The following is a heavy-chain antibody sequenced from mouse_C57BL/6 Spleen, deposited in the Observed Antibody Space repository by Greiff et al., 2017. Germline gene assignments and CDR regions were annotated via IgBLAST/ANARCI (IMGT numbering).Heavy chain of an antibody. V-gene: IGHV1-39*01. CDR2: INPNYGTT. Sequence: EVQLQESGPELVKPGASVKISCKASGYSFTDYNMNWVKQSNGKSLEWIGVINPNYGTTSYNQKFKGKATLTVDQSSSTAYMQLNSLTSEDSAVYCCARRGDGYPYYAMDYWGQGTSVTVSS. CDR3: ARRGDGYPYYAMDY. J-gene: IGHJ4*01. D-gene: IGHD2-3*01. CDR1: GYSFTDYN.